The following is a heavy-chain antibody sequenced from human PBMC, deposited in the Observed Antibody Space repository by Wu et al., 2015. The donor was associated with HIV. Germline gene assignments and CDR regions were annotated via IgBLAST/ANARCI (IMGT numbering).Heavy chain of an antibody. V-gene: IGHV1-18*01. Sequence: QVQLVQSGAEVKKPGASVRVSCKASGFTFASYGFSWVRQAPGQGLEWMGWISAYNGNTDYAQNFQGRVTMTTDTPTSTAYMELRSLRSDDTAMYYCARDIVVMVAATIPLDYWGQGTLVTVSS. D-gene: IGHD2-15*01. CDR1: GFTFASYG. CDR3: ARDIVVMVAATIPLDY. J-gene: IGHJ4*02. CDR2: ISAYNGNT.